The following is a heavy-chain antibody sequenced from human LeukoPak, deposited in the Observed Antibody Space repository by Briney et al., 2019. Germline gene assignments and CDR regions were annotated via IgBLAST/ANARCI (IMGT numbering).Heavy chain of an antibody. CDR3: AKDRSSGWYDAFDI. CDR2: ISGSGGST. CDR1: GFTFSSYA. Sequence: PGGSLRLSCAASGFTFSSYAMSWVRQAPGKGLEWVSSISGSGGSTYYSDSVKGWFTISRDNSKNTLYLQLNSLRAEDTAVYYCAKDRSSGWYDAFDIWGQGTMVIVSS. J-gene: IGHJ3*02. D-gene: IGHD6-19*01. V-gene: IGHV3-23*01.